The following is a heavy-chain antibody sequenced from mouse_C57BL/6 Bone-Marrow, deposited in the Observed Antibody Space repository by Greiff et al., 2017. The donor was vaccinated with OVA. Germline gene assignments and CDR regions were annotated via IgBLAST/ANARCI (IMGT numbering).Heavy chain of an antibody. CDR3: AREGLYYYGSQAWLAD. J-gene: IGHJ3*01. Sequence: VQLQQSGAELARPGASVKLSCKASGYTFTSYGISWVKQRTGQGLEWIGEIYPRSGNTYYNEKFKGKATLTADKSSSTAYMALRSLTSEDSAVYFCAREGLYYYGSQAWLADWGQGTLVTVSA. CDR2: IYPRSGNT. CDR1: GYTFTSYG. V-gene: IGHV1-81*01. D-gene: IGHD1-1*01.